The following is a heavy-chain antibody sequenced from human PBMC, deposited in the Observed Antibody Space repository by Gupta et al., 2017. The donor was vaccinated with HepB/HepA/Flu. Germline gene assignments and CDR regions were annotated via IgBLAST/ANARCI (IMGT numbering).Heavy chain of an antibody. CDR3: AKTPWGSSSLFDY. D-gene: IGHD6-6*01. J-gene: IGHJ4*02. CDR1: GSTFLSYA. Sequence: EVQLLEPGGGLVQRGGSLRLSCAASGSTFLSYAMSWVRQAPGKGLVWVSAISGSGGSTYYADSVKGRFTISRDNSKNTLYLQMNSLRAEDTAVYYCAKTPWGSSSLFDYWGQGTLVTVSS. CDR2: ISGSGGST. V-gene: IGHV3-23*01.